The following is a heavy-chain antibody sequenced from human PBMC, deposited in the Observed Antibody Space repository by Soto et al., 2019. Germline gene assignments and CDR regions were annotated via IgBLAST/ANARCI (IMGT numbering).Heavy chain of an antibody. J-gene: IGHJ3*02. Sequence: GASVKVSCKASGGTFSSYTISWVRQAPGQGLEWMGRIIPILGIANYAQKFQGRVTMTEDTSTDTAYMELSSLRSEDTAVYYCATDPSFVLNWGSYRYAAFDIWGQGTMVTVSS. CDR3: ATDPSFVLNWGSYRYAAFDI. CDR1: GGTFSSYT. V-gene: IGHV1-69*04. CDR2: IIPILGIA. D-gene: IGHD3-16*02.